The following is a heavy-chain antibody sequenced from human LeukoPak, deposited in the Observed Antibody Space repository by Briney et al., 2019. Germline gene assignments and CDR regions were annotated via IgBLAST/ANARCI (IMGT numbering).Heavy chain of an antibody. D-gene: IGHD4-17*01. CDR1: ADSFSSHY. V-gene: IGHV4-59*11. J-gene: IGHJ3*02. CDR3: ARDLVTVTKGLDI. Sequence: SETLSLTCAVSADSFSSHYWTWIRQPPGKGLEWIGYISYIGSTNYNPSLKSRVTISIDTSKNQFSLKLSSVTAADTAVYYCARDLVTVTKGLDIWGQGTMVSVSS. CDR2: ISYIGST.